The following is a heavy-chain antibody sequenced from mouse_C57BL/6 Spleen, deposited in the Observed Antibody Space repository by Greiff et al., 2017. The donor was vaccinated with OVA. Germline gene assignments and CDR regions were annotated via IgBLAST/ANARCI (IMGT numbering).Heavy chain of an antibody. CDR1: GFTFSDYY. J-gene: IGHJ4*01. CDR3: AREGTTVGATGAMDY. V-gene: IGHV5-16*01. Sequence: EVKVVESEGGLVQPGSSMQLSCTASGFTFSDYYMAWVRQVPEKGLEWVANINYDGSSTYYLDSLKSRFIISRDNAKNILYLQMSSLMSEDTATYYCAREGTTVGATGAMDYWGQGTSVTVSS. CDR2: INYDGSST. D-gene: IGHD1-1*01.